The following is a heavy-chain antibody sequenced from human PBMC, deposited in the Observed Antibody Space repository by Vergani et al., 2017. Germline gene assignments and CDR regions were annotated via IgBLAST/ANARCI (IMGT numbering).Heavy chain of an antibody. V-gene: IGHV4-31*03. D-gene: IGHD3-22*01. CDR1: GGSISRGGYY. CDR3: ASHGNYYDSSGYYYVGWFDP. CDR2: IYYSGST. J-gene: IGHJ5*02. Sequence: QVQLQESGPGLVKPSQTLSLTCTVSGGSISRGGYYWSWIRQHPGKGLEWIGYIYYSGSTYYNPSLKSRVTISVDTSKNQFSLKLSSVTAADTAVYYCASHGNYYDSSGYYYVGWFDPWGQGALVTASS.